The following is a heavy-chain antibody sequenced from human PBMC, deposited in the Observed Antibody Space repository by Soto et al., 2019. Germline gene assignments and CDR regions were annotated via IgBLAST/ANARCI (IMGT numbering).Heavy chain of an antibody. V-gene: IGHV4-39*01. CDR2: IYYSGST. CDR1: GGSISSSSYY. J-gene: IGHJ5*02. Sequence: QLQLQESGPGLVKPSETLSLTCTVSGGSISSSSYYWGWIRQPPGKGLEWIGSIYYSGSTYYNPSLKSRVTISVDTSKNQFSRKLSSVTAADTAVYYCAREYSSSSLWFDPWGQGTLVTVSS. CDR3: AREYSSSSLWFDP. D-gene: IGHD6-6*01.